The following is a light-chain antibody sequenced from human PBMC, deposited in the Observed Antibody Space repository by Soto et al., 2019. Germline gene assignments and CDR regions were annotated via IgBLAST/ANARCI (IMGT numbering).Light chain of an antibody. CDR3: LQHFNSPFT. CDR1: QYIRDD. J-gene: IGKJ5*01. Sequence: IQMTNSPSSLPASVGDRVTITCRASQYIRDDLAWYQQKPGRAPRLLIYDASTLEDGVPSRFSGSRSGTDFTLIISGLQPEEFAAYFCLQHFNSPFTFGQGTRL. CDR2: DAS. V-gene: IGKV1-6*01.